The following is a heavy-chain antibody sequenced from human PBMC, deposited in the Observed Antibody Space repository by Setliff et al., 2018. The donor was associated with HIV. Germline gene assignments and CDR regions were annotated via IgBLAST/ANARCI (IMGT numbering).Heavy chain of an antibody. Sequence: PGGSLRLSCAVSGFTFSNYAMSWVRQAPGKGLEWVSLISSSGITTDYADSVKGRFTVSRDNSKSTLYLQMSSLRAEDTAVYYCAKDPPGDYNGMPGDIWGQGTMVTVSS. CDR2: ISSSGITT. D-gene: IGHD1-1*01. V-gene: IGHV3-23*01. CDR1: GFTFSNYA. J-gene: IGHJ3*02. CDR3: AKDPPGDYNGMPGDI.